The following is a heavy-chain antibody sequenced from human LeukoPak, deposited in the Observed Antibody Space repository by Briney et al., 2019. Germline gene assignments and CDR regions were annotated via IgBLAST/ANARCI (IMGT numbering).Heavy chain of an antibody. CDR1: GGSFSGYY. V-gene: IGHV4-34*01. J-gene: IGHJ2*01. CDR3: ARDGAVYWYFDL. D-gene: IGHD6-19*01. CDR2: INHSGST. Sequence: SETLSLTCAVYGGSFSGYYWSWIRQPPGKGLEWIGEINHSGSTNYNPSLKSRVTISVDTSKNQFSLKLSSVTAADTAVYYCARDGAVYWYFDLWGRGTLVTVSS.